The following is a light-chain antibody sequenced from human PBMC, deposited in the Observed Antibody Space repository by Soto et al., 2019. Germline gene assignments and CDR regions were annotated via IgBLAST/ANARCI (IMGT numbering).Light chain of an antibody. CDR1: QSINSW. V-gene: IGKV1-5*03. CDR3: QQYNDNWT. J-gene: IGKJ1*01. Sequence: DIEMTKSPSTLSASVGDRVTITCRASQSINSWLAWYPQKLGKAPKLLIYKASTFPSGVPSTFSGSGSGPEFTLAISSLQPDDSATYYCQQYNDNWTFGQGNKVEIK. CDR2: KAS.